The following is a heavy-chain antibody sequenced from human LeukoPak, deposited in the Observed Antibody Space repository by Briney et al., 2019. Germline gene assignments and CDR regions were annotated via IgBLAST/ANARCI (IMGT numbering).Heavy chain of an antibody. Sequence: SETLSLTCTVSGGSISSYYWSWIRQPAGKGLEWIGRIYTSGSTNYNPSLKSRVTMSVDTSKNQFSLKLSSVTAADTAVYYCAREPYFSRYYYDSSGYYYDAFDIWGQGTMVTVSS. CDR2: IYTSGST. CDR1: GGSISSYY. J-gene: IGHJ3*02. V-gene: IGHV4-4*07. D-gene: IGHD3-22*01. CDR3: AREPYFSRYYYDSSGYYYDAFDI.